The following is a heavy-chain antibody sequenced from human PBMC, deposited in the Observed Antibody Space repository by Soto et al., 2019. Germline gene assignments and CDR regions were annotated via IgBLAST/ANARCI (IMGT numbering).Heavy chain of an antibody. J-gene: IGHJ6*02. V-gene: IGHV1-69*01. D-gene: IGHD2-15*01. Sequence: QVQLVQSGAEVKKPGSSVKVSCKASGGTFSSYAISWVRQAPGQGLEWMGGIIPIFGTANYAQKFQGRVTITADESTSTGYMELSSLGSEDTAVYYCAGGGGYCSGGSCYSRWYYYYGMDVWGQGTTVTVSS. CDR2: IIPIFGTA. CDR1: GGTFSSYA. CDR3: AGGGGYCSGGSCYSRWYYYYGMDV.